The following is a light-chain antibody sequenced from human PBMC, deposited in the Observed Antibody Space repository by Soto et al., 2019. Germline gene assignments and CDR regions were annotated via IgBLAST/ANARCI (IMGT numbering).Light chain of an antibody. CDR1: SSNIGAGYD. CDR3: QSYASSLSGWV. CDR2: GNS. V-gene: IGLV1-40*01. J-gene: IGLJ3*02. Sequence: QSVLTQPPSVSGAPGQRVTISCTGSSSNIGAGYDVKWYQQLPGTAPKLLIHGNSNRPSGVPDRFSGSKSGTSASLAITGLQAEDEADYYCQSYASSLSGWVFGGGTKVTVL.